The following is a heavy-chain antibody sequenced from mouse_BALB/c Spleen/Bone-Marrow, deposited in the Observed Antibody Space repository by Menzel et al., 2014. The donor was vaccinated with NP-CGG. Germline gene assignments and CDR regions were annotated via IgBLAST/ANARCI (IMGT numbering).Heavy chain of an antibody. D-gene: IGHD2-14*01. CDR3: SKGVLAYFDY. CDR2: IDPYSGGT. V-gene: IGHV1S135*01. Sequence: VQLKQSGPELEKPGASVKVSCKASGYAFTNYNMNWVKQSHGKSLEWIGYIDPYSGGTNYNQKFRGKATLTVDKSSSTAYMHLNSLTSEDSAVYYCSKGVLAYFDYWGQGTTLTVSS. CDR1: GYAFTNYN. J-gene: IGHJ2*01.